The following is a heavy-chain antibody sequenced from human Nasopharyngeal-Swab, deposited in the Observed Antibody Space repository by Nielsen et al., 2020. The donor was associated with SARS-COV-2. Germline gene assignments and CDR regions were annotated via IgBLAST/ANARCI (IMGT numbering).Heavy chain of an antibody. V-gene: IGHV3-73*01. CDR2: IGDKDHNYAT. J-gene: IGHJ4*02. CDR1: VFSFSASA. Sequence: GESLKISCAASVFSFSASAIHWVRQASGKGLEWVGRIGDKDHNYATTYGASVQGRFTISRDDSKNTAFLQMDSLKTEDTALYYCTTDFYFDYWGQGTLVTVSS. CDR3: TTDFYFDY.